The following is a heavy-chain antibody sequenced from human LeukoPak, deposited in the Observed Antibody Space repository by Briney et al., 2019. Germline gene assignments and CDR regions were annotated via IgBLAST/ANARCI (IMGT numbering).Heavy chain of an antibody. CDR2: INHSGST. D-gene: IGHD3-22*01. J-gene: IGHJ6*03. Sequence: PSETLSLTCAVYGGSFSGYYWSWIRQPPGKGLEWIGEINHSGSTNYNPSLKSRVTISVDTSKNQFSLKLSSVTAADTAVYYCARATLDYDSSGFYRADYYYMDVWGKGTTVTVSS. CDR1: GGSFSGYY. CDR3: ARATLDYDSSGFYRADYYYMDV. V-gene: IGHV4-34*01.